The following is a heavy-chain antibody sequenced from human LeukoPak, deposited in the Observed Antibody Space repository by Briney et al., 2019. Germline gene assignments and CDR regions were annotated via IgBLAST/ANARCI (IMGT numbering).Heavy chain of an antibody. CDR3: AKMVYGSGSNFRNYFDY. CDR2: ISGSRGST. CDR1: GFSFSSYA. Sequence: LPGGSLRLSCAASGFSFSSYAMSWVHQGPGKGLEWVSGISGSRGSTYYADSVKGRFTISRDNSKNTLYLQMNSLRDEDTAVYYCAKMVYGSGSNFRNYFDYWGQGTLVTVSS. J-gene: IGHJ4*02. D-gene: IGHD3-10*01. V-gene: IGHV3-23*01.